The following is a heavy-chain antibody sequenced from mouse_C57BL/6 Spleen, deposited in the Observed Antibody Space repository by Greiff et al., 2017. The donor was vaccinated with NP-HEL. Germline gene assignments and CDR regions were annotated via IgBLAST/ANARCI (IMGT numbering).Heavy chain of an antibody. CDR3: ASDGGGYDEDYYAMDY. V-gene: IGHV1-82*01. CDR1: GYAFSSSW. Sequence: VQLQQSGPELVKPGASVKISCKASGYAFSSSWMNWVKQRPGKGLEWIGRIYPGDGDTNYNGKFKGKATLTADKSSSTAYMQLSSLTSEDSAVYVCASDGGGYDEDYYAMDYWGQGTSVTVSS. D-gene: IGHD2-2*01. J-gene: IGHJ4*01. CDR2: IYPGDGDT.